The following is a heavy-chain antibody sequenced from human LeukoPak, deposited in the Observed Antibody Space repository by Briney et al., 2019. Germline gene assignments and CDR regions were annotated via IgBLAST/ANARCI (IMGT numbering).Heavy chain of an antibody. CDR1: GGSISSGGYY. CDR2: IYYSGST. J-gene: IGHJ4*02. Sequence: SQTLSLTCTVCGGSISSGGYYWSWIRQHPGKGLEWIGYIYYSGSTYYNPSLKSRVTISVDTSKNQFSLKLSSVTAADTAVYYCARVYDSSGYQPSYFDYWGQGTLVTLSS. CDR3: ARVYDSSGYQPSYFDY. V-gene: IGHV4-31*03. D-gene: IGHD3-22*01.